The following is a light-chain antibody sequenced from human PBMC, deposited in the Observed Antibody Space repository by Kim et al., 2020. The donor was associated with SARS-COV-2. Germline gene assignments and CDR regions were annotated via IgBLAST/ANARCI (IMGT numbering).Light chain of an antibody. V-gene: IGLV1-44*01. CDR2: SNN. CDR3: AACDDSLNGYV. Sequence: ELTQPPSASGTPGQRVTISCSGSSSNIGSNTVNWYQQLPGTAPKLLIYSNNHRPSGVPDRFSGSKSGTSASLAISGLQSEDEADYYCAACDDSLNGYVFGTGTKVTVL. J-gene: IGLJ1*01. CDR1: SSNIGSNT.